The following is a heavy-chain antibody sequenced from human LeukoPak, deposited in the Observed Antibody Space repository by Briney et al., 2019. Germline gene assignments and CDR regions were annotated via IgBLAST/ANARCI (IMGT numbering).Heavy chain of an antibody. J-gene: IGHJ4*02. V-gene: IGHV4-34*01. Sequence: SETLSLTCAVYGGSFSGYYWSWVRQPPGKGLEWIGEINHSVSTNSNPALKSRVAISLDTSKNQFSRKLSSVTAADTAVYYCARGHLNYYGSGSIDYWGQGTLVTVSS. CDR3: ARGHLNYYGSGSIDY. CDR2: INHSVST. CDR1: GGSFSGYY. D-gene: IGHD3-10*01.